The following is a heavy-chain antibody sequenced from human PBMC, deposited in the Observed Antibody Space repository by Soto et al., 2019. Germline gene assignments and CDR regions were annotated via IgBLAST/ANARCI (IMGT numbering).Heavy chain of an antibody. CDR2: IYPGDSDT. CDR3: ARIGVVVVPAAIYYYYGMDV. J-gene: IGHJ6*02. Sequence: GESLKISCKGSGYSFTSYWIGWVRQMPGKGLEWMGIIYPGDSDTRYSPSFQGQVTISADKSISTAYLQWSSLKASDTAMYYCARIGVVVVPAAIYYYYGMDVWGQGTTVTVYS. D-gene: IGHD2-2*01. V-gene: IGHV5-51*01. CDR1: GYSFTSYW.